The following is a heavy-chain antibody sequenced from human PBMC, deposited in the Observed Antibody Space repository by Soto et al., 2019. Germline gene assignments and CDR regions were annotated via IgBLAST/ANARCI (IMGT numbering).Heavy chain of an antibody. J-gene: IGHJ6*02. CDR1: GFTFSSYG. V-gene: IGHV3-30*03. CDR3: ARDVITIFGVVPYYYYYGMDV. CDR2: ISYDGSNK. D-gene: IGHD3-3*01. Sequence: GGSLRLSCAASGFTFSSYGMHWVRQAPGKGLEWVAVISYDGSNKYYADSVKGRFTISRDNSKNTLYLQMNSLRAEDTAVYYCARDVITIFGVVPYYYYYGMDVWGQGTTVTSP.